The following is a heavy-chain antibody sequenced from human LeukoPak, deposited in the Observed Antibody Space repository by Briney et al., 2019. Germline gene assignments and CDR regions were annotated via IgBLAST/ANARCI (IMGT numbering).Heavy chain of an antibody. V-gene: IGHV1-18*01. CDR2: ISAYNGNT. D-gene: IGHD2-2*01. J-gene: IGHJ6*02. Sequence: ASVKVSCKASGYTFTSYGISWVRQAPGQGLEWMGWISAYNGNTNYAQKLQGRVTMTTDTSTSTAYMELRSLRSDDTAVYYCARGDVVVPAAAHYYYYGMDVWGQGTTVTVSS. CDR1: GYTFTSYG. CDR3: ARGDVVVPAAAHYYYYGMDV.